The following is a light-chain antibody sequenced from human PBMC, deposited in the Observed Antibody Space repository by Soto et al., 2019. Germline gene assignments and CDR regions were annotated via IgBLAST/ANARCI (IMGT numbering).Light chain of an antibody. CDR2: ATS. Sequence: DIHLTQSPSSLSASAGYRVTISCRASQSISSYLNWYQQKPGKAPELLIYATSSLESGVPSRFSGSGSGTDFTLTISSLQPEDFATYYCQQSYYSWTFGQGAKVDIK. J-gene: IGKJ1*01. CDR1: QSISSY. CDR3: QQSYYSWT. V-gene: IGKV1-39*01.